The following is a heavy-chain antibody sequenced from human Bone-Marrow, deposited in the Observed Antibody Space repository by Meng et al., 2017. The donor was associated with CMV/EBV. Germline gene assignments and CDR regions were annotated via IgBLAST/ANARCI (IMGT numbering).Heavy chain of an antibody. CDR2: INPNSGGT. Sequence: ASVKVSCKASGYTFTGYYIHWVRQAPGQGLEWMGWINPNSGGTNYAQKFQGRVTMTRDTSISTAYMELSRLRSDDTAVYYCARASRGYSYGTVAYPDYWGQGTLVTVSS. D-gene: IGHD5-18*01. J-gene: IGHJ4*02. CDR1: GYTFTGYY. CDR3: ARASRGYSYGTVAYPDY. V-gene: IGHV1-2*02.